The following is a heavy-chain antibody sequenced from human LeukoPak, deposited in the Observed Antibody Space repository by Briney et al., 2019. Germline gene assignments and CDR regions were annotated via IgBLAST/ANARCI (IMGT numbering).Heavy chain of an antibody. Sequence: SETLSLTCAVYGGSFSGYYWSWIRQPPGKGLEWIGEINYSGSTNYNPSLKSRVTISVDTSKNQFSLKLSSVTAADTAVYYCARRDYDFWSGYYPYFDYWGQGTLVTVSS. J-gene: IGHJ4*02. CDR2: INYSGST. V-gene: IGHV4-34*01. CDR3: ARRDYDFWSGYYPYFDY. CDR1: GGSFSGYY. D-gene: IGHD3-3*01.